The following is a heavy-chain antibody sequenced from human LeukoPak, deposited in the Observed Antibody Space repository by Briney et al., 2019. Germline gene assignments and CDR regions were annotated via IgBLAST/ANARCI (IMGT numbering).Heavy chain of an antibody. Sequence: ASVKVSCKASGGTFSSYAISWVRQAPGQGLEWMGGIIPIFGTANYAQKFQGRVTITADESTSTAYMELSSLRSEDTAVYYCATSPRYCSSTSCYRIQHWGQGTLVTVSS. CDR3: ATSPRYCSSTSCYRIQH. D-gene: IGHD2-2*02. CDR2: IIPIFGTA. J-gene: IGHJ1*01. V-gene: IGHV1-69*13. CDR1: GGTFSSYA.